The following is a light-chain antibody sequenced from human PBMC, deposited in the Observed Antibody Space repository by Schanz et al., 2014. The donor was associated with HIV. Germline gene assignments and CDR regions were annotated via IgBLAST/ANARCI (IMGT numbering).Light chain of an antibody. J-gene: IGKJ2*01. CDR3: LQYNDDVYT. V-gene: IGKV1-5*03. CDR2: EAS. CDR1: QSISGW. Sequence: DIQMTQSPSTLSASVGDRISITCRASQSISGWLAWYQQKPGEAPNLLISEASTLESGVPSRFSGSGSGTEFPLSISSLQSDDFATYYCLQYNDDVYTFGQGTKLEIK.